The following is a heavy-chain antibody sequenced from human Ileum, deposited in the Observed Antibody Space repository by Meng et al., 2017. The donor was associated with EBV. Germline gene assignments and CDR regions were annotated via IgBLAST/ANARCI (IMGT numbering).Heavy chain of an antibody. J-gene: IGHJ4*02. V-gene: IGHV3-74*01. Sequence: LVTAGGALVQPGGSTGLSCAASGLTLSTFWMHWVRQAPGKGLVWVSRISPDGSRTNYADSVKGRFTISRDNAKNMVYLQMSSLRAEDTAVYHCFLVSTVTQPDFWGPGTLVTVSS. CDR2: ISPDGSRT. D-gene: IGHD5/OR15-5a*01. CDR1: GLTLSTFW. CDR3: FLVSTVTQPDF.